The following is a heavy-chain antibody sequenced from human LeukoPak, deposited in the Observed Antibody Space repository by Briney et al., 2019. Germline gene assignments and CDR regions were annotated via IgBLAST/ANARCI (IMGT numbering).Heavy chain of an antibody. CDR3: AKDFVGTGNFRGGDY. D-gene: IGHD1-1*01. J-gene: IGHJ4*02. CDR1: GFTFSNYG. V-gene: IGHV3-23*01. Sequence: GGSLRLSCAASGFTFSNYGMSWVRQAPGKGLEWVSAISGSGGSTHYADSVKGRFTISRDNSKNILYLQMNSLRAEDTALYYCAKDFVGTGNFRGGDYWGQGTLVTVSS. CDR2: ISGSGGST.